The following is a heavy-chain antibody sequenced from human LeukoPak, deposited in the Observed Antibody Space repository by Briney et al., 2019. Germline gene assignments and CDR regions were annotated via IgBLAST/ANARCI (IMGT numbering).Heavy chain of an antibody. CDR1: GGSISSGDYY. V-gene: IGHV4-39*01. J-gene: IGHJ1*01. Sequence: PSQTLSLTCTVSGGSISSGDYYWGWVRQSPGKELEWIGNLYYSGSTYYNPSLESRVTMSADTSKNQFSLKVRSVTAADTAVHYCVRLDGGKSRLYSQDWGPGTLVTVSS. CDR3: VRLDGGKSRLYSQD. D-gene: IGHD4-23*01. CDR2: LYYSGST.